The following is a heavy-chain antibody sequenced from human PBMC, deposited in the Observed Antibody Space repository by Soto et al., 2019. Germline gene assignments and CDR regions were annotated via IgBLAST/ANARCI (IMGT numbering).Heavy chain of an antibody. V-gene: IGHV3-21*01. CDR1: GFTFSSYS. Sequence: PGGSLRLSCAASGFTFSSYSMNWVRQAPGKGLEWVSSISSSSSYIYYADSVKGRFTISRDNAKNSLYLQMNSLRAEDTAVYYCASVGITMVRGVIWDYWGQGTLVTVSS. CDR2: ISSSSSYI. D-gene: IGHD3-10*01. CDR3: ASVGITMVRGVIWDY. J-gene: IGHJ4*02.